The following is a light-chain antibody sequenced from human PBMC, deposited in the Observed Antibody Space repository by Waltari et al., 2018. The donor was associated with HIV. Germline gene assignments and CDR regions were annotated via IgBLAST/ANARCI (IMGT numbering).Light chain of an antibody. CDR3: QTWATGSRVV. V-gene: IGLV4-69*01. CDR2: LNSDGNH. J-gene: IGLJ2*01. Sequence: QLVLTQSPSASASLGASVKLTCTLSSGHSNYAIAWHQQHPEKGPRYLMKLNSDGNHIKGDGIPDRFSGSSSGAERYLTISSLQSEDEAVYYCQTWATGSRVVFGGGTKLTVL. CDR1: SGHSNYA.